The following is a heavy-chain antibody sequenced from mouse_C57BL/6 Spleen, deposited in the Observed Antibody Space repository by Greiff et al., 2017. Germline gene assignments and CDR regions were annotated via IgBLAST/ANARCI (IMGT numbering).Heavy chain of an antibody. CDR3: ARSDYYGSSYETWFAY. CDR1: GYTFTSYW. D-gene: IGHD1-1*01. V-gene: IGHV1-7*01. CDR2: INPSSGYT. Sequence: VQLQQSGAELAKPGASVKLSCKASGYTFTSYWMHWVKQRPGQGLEWIGYINPSSGYTKYNQKFKDKATLTAEKSSSTAYMQLSSLTYEDSAVYYCARSDYYGSSYETWFAYWGQGTLVTVSA. J-gene: IGHJ3*01.